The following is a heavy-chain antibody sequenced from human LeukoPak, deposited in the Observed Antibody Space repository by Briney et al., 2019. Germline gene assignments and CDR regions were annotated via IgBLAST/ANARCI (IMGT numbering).Heavy chain of an antibody. CDR3: ARDQAGPANWGHWYFDL. J-gene: IGHJ2*01. CDR1: GFTFSSYD. V-gene: IGHV3-13*01. CDR2: IGTAGDT. D-gene: IGHD7-27*01. Sequence: GGSLRLSCAASGFTFSSYDMHWVRQATGKGLEWVSAIGTAGDTYYPGSVKGRFTISRDNAKNSLYLQMNSLRAEDTAVYYCARDQAGPANWGHWYFDLWGRGTLVTVSS.